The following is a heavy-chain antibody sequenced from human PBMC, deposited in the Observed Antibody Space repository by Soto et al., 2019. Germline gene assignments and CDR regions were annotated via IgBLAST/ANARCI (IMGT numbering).Heavy chain of an antibody. V-gene: IGHV2-5*02. CDR3: VRTSGGRNSACFDY. D-gene: IGHD3-10*01. Sequence: QITLKESGPTLVKPTQTLTLTCTFSGFSLSTSRVGVGWIRQPPGKALEWLALIYWDDDKRYSPSLKSRLTITTDTSKKQVVLTMTNTDPVDTATYYCVRTSGGRNSACFDYWGQGTLVTVSS. J-gene: IGHJ4*02. CDR2: IYWDDDK. CDR1: GFSLSTSRVG.